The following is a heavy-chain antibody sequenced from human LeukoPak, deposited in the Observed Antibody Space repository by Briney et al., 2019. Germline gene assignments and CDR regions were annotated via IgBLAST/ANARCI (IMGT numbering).Heavy chain of an antibody. CDR1: GGSISSYY. V-gene: IGHV4-59*01. Sequence: SGTLSLTCTVSGGSISSYYWSWIRQPPGKGLEWIGYIYYSGSTNYNPSLKSRVTISVDTSKNQFSLKLSSVTAADTAVHYCAREYTLYRSGWFLDYWGQGTVVTVSS. CDR3: AREYTLYRSGWFLDY. CDR2: IYYSGST. J-gene: IGHJ4*02. D-gene: IGHD6-19*01.